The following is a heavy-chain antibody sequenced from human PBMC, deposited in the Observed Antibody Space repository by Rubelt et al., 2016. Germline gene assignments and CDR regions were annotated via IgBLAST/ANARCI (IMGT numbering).Heavy chain of an antibody. CDR1: GYTFTSYA. J-gene: IGHJ5*02. D-gene: IGHD6-19*01. Sequence: QVQLVQSGAEVKKPGASVKVSCKASGYTFTSYAMHWVRQAPGQRLEWMGWINAGNGNTKYSQKFQGRVNITRDTSASTAYMELRSLRSEDTAVYYCARVIWGSGWSNNWFDPWGQGTLVTVSS. CDR3: ARVIWGSGWSNNWFDP. V-gene: IGHV1-3*01. CDR2: INAGNGNT.